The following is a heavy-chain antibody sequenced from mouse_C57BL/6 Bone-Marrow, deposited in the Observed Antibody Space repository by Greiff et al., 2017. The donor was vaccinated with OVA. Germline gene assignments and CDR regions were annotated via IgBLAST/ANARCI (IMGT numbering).Heavy chain of an antibody. D-gene: IGHD1-1*01. CDR2: FYPGGGRI. J-gene: IGHJ3*01. Sequence: VQLQQSGAELVKPGASVKLSCKASGYTFTEYTIHWVKQRSGQGLEWIGWFYPGGGRIKYNENFKDKATLTADKSSSTVYMELSRLTSEDSAVYFCAIHEVMPSITTVVPFAYWGQGTLVTVSA. CDR1: GYTFTEYT. V-gene: IGHV1-62-2*01. CDR3: AIHEVMPSITTVVPFAY.